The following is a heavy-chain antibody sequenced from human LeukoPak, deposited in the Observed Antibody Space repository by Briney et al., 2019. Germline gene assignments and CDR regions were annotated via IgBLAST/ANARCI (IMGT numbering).Heavy chain of an antibody. CDR1: GFTFSSYA. CDR2: IWYDGSNK. D-gene: IGHD2-15*01. J-gene: IGHJ6*02. CDR3: ASQIVVVVAAPHGMDV. Sequence: GGSLRLSCAASGFTFSSYAMHWVRQAPGKGLEWVAVIWYDGSNKYYADSVKGRFTISRDNSKNTLYLQMNSLRAEDTAVYYCASQIVVVVAAPHGMDVWGQGTTVTVSS. V-gene: IGHV3-33*08.